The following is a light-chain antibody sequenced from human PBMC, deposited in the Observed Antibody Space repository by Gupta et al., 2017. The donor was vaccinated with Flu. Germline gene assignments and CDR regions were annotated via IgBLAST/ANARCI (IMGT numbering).Light chain of an antibody. V-gene: IGLV2-11*01. CDR3: SSNGATNV. Sequence: QSALTQPRSVSGSPGQSLAISCTGTSSAVGAYDYVSWYQQHPGQAPTLIIYDVNKRPPGVPDRFNGSKSGNTASMTISGLQPEDEADYHCSSNGATNVFGGGTRLTVL. CDR2: DVN. CDR1: SSAVGAYDY. J-gene: IGLJ3*02.